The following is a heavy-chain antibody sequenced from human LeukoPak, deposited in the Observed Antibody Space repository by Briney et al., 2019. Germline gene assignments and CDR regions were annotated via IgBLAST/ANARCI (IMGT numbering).Heavy chain of an antibody. V-gene: IGHV3-23*01. J-gene: IGHJ4*02. CDR1: GFTVSSNF. CDR2: ISGSGGST. Sequence: GGSLRLSCAASGFTVSSNFMSWVRQAPGKGLEWVSAISGSGGSTYYADSVKGRFTISRDNSKNTLYLQMNSLRAEDTAVYYCAFSSYYDFWSGYYFDYWGQGTLVTVSS. D-gene: IGHD3-3*01. CDR3: AFSSYYDFWSGYYFDY.